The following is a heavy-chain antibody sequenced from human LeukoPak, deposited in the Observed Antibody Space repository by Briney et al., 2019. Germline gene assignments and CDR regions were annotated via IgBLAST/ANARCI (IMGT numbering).Heavy chain of an antibody. D-gene: IGHD4-23*01. J-gene: IGHJ4*02. V-gene: IGHV4-34*01. CDR2: INHSGST. Sequence: SETLSLTCGVYGVSLSGYYWSWIRQPPGKGLEWIGEINHSGSTNYNPSLKSRVTISLDTSKNQFFLKVNSVTAADTAVYYCALRTTVVKRIDYWGQGTLVTVSS. CDR1: GVSLSGYY. CDR3: ALRTTVVKRIDY.